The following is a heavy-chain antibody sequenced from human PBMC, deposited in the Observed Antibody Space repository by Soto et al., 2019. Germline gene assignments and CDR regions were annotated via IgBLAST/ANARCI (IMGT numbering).Heavy chain of an antibody. CDR1: GFTFSSYG. CDR2: IWYDGSNK. CDR3: ARGPRGYGMDV. Sequence: QVQLVESGGGVVQPGRSLRLSCAASGFTFSSYGMHWVRQAPGKGLEWVAVIWYDGSNKYYADSVKGRFTISRDNSKNTLYLQMNSLRAEDTAVYYCARGPRGYGMDVWGQGTTVTVSS. J-gene: IGHJ6*02. V-gene: IGHV3-33*01.